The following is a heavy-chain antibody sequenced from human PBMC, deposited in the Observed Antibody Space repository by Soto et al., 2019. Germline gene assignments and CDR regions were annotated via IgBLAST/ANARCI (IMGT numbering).Heavy chain of an antibody. J-gene: IGHJ5*02. V-gene: IGHV3-23*01. CDR2: ISGNGGRT. CDR3: AHPARGWS. CDR1: GFTFSSYD. Sequence: EVQFLESGGGLVQPGGSLRLSCGASGFTFSSYDMTWVRQAPGKGLEWVSGISGNGGRTYYVDSVKGRFTISRDNSKNTVFLQMNSLRGEDTAVYYCAHPARGWSWGQGTPVTVSS. D-gene: IGHD6-19*01.